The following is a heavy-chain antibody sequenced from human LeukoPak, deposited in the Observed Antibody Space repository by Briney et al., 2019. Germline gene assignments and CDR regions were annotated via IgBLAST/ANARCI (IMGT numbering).Heavy chain of an antibody. CDR1: GFTFNNYW. Sequence: GGSLRLSCAAPGFTFNNYWIHLGRQVPGKGLVLVSRINNDGSSASYVDSVKGRFTISRDNAKNTLFLQMNSLRAEDTAVYYCARRGTGHGMDVWGQGTTVIVSS. CDR3: ARRGTGHGMDV. V-gene: IGHV3-74*01. CDR2: INNDGSSA. J-gene: IGHJ6*02. D-gene: IGHD1-1*01.